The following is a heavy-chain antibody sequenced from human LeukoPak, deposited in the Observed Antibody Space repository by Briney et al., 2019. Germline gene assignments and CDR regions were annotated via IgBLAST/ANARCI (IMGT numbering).Heavy chain of an antibody. V-gene: IGHV1-3*01. Sequence: GASVKVSCKASGYTFTSYAMHWVRQAPGQRLEWMGWINAGNGNTKYSQKFQGRVTITRDTSASTAYMELSSLRSEDTAVYYCARFSYDILTGDAFDIWGQGTMVTVSS. D-gene: IGHD3-9*01. J-gene: IGHJ3*02. CDR3: ARFSYDILTGDAFDI. CDR2: INAGNGNT. CDR1: GYTFTSYA.